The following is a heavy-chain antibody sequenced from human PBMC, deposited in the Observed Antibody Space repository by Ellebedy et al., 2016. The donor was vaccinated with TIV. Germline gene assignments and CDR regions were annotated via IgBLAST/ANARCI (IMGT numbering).Heavy chain of an antibody. Sequence: ASVKVSXKASGYTFTSYDINWVRQATGQGLEWMGWMNPNSGNTSYAQKFQGRVTMTRDTSTSTVYMELSSLRSEDTAVYYCASGGSYLGDYWGQGTLVTVSS. CDR1: GYTFTSYD. CDR2: MNPNSGNT. J-gene: IGHJ4*02. V-gene: IGHV1-8*01. D-gene: IGHD1-26*01. CDR3: ASGGSYLGDY.